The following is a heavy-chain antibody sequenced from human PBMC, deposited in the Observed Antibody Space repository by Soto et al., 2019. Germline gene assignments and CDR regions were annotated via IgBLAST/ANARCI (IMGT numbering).Heavy chain of an antibody. V-gene: IGHV3-33*01. D-gene: IGHD1-26*01. CDR1: GFTFSSYG. CDR2: IWYDGSNK. CDR3: ARECWELFAFDY. J-gene: IGHJ4*02. Sequence: QVQLVESGGGVVQPGRSLRLSCAASGFTFSSYGMHWVRQAPGKGLEWVAVIWYDGSNKYYADSVKGRFTISRDNSKNTLYLQMTSLRAEDTAVYYCARECWELFAFDYWGQGTLVTVSS.